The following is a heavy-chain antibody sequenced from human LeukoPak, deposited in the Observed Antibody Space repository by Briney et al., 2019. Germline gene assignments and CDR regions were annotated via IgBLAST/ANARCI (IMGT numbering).Heavy chain of an antibody. CDR1: GGSISSGDYY. Sequence: SETLSLTCTVSGGSISSGDYYWSWIRQPPGKGLEWIGYIYYSGSTNYNPSLKSRVTISVDTSKNQFSLKLSSVTAADTAVYYCARLDGRYSSGWSDLSLDYWGQGTLVTVSS. J-gene: IGHJ4*02. D-gene: IGHD6-19*01. V-gene: IGHV4-61*08. CDR2: IYYSGST. CDR3: ARLDGRYSSGWSDLSLDY.